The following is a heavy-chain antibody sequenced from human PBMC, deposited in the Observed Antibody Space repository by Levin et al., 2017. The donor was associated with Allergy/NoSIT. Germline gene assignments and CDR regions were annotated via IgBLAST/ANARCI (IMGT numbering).Heavy chain of an antibody. J-gene: IGHJ4*02. Sequence: GGSLRLSCADSGFTFSGYWMSWVRQAPGKGLEWVANIREDGSEKYYVDSVKGRFTISRDNARNSLYLHMNSLRAEDTAVYYCARGRFCSSLSCSYYDYWGQGTLVTVSS. CDR3: ARGRFCSSLSCSYYDY. CDR1: GFTFSGYW. V-gene: IGHV3-7*01. CDR2: IREDGSEK. D-gene: IGHD2-2*01.